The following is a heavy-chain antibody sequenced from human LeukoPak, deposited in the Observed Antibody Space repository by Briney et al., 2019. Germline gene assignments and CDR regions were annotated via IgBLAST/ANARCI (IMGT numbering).Heavy chain of an antibody. Sequence: PSETLSLTCTVSGGSISSGSYYWSWIRQPGGKGLEWIGRIYTSGSTNYNPSLKSRVTISVDTSKNQFSLKLSSVTAADTAVYYCVSEGGDFDYWGQGTLVTVSS. D-gene: IGHD2-15*01. J-gene: IGHJ4*02. CDR1: GGSISSGSYY. V-gene: IGHV4-61*02. CDR2: IYTSGST. CDR3: VSEGGDFDY.